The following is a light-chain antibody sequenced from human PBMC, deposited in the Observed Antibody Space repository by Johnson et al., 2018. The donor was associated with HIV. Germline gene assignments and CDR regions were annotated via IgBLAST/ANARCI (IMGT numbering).Light chain of an antibody. Sequence: QSVLTQPPSVSAAPGQKVTISCSGSSSNIGNNYVSWYQQLPGTAPKLLIYDNNKRPSGIPDRFSGSKSGTSATLGITGLQTGDEADYYCGTWDSSLSAGPSVFGTWTKVTVL. V-gene: IGLV1-51*01. CDR3: GTWDSSLSAGPSV. J-gene: IGLJ1*01. CDR1: SSNIGNNY. CDR2: DNN.